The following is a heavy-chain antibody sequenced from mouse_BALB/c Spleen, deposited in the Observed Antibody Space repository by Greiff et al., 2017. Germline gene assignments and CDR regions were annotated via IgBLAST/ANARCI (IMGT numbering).Heavy chain of an antibody. V-gene: IGHV8-8*01. J-gene: IGHJ4*01. D-gene: IGHD2-4*01. CDR3: ARINDDYGFLDD. Sequence: QVTLKVSGPGILQPSQTLSLTCSFSGFSLSTSGMGVGWIRQPSGKGLEWLAHLCWDDDKRYNPALKSRLTISKDTSSNQVFLKIASVDTADTATSYCARINDDYGFLDDWGQGTSVTVSS. CDR1: GFSLSTSGMG. CDR2: LCWDDDK.